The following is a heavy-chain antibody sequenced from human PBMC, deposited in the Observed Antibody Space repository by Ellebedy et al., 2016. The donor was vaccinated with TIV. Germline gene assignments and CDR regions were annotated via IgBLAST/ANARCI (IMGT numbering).Heavy chain of an antibody. J-gene: IGHJ6*02. CDR2: ISGSGGST. Sequence: GESLKISCAASGFTFTSYAMSWVRQAPGKGLEWVSDISGSGGSTYYADSVKGRFTISRDNSEKTLYLQMNSLRAEDTAVYYCGRLLGEMGYYYGMDVWGQGTTVTVSS. V-gene: IGHV3-23*01. CDR1: GFTFTSYA. D-gene: IGHD3-10*01. CDR3: GRLLGEMGYYYGMDV.